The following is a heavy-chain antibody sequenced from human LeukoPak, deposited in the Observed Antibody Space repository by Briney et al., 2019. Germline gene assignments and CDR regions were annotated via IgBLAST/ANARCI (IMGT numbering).Heavy chain of an antibody. CDR1: GFTFSSYS. Sequence: GGSLRLSCAASGFTFSSYSMNWVRQAPGKGLEWVSYISSSSSTIYYADSVKGRFTISRDNAKNSLYLQMNSLRAEDTAVYYCARDWSRTNCYGCADYFDYWGQGTLVTVSS. CDR3: ARDWSRTNCYGCADYFDY. V-gene: IGHV3-48*01. CDR2: ISSSSSTI. D-gene: IGHD2-2*01. J-gene: IGHJ4*02.